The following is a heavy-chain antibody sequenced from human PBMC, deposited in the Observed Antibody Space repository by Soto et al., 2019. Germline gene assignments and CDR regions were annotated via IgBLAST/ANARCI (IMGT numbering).Heavy chain of an antibody. CDR3: ARAPGGGGITMVRGVIIPFDY. D-gene: IGHD3-10*01. Sequence: ASVKVSCKASGYTFTSYGISWVRQAPGQGLEWMGWISAYNGNTNYAQKLQGRVTMTTDTSTSTAYMELRSLRSDDTAVDYCARAPGGGGITMVRGVIIPFDYWGQGTLVTVSS. J-gene: IGHJ4*02. CDR1: GYTFTSYG. CDR2: ISAYNGNT. V-gene: IGHV1-18*01.